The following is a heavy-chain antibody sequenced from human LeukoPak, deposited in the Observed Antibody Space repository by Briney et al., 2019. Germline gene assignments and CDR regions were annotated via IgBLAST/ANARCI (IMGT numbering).Heavy chain of an antibody. CDR2: LDPEDGEI. D-gene: IGHD6-19*01. CDR1: GYTLTELS. V-gene: IGHV1-24*01. Sequence: ASVKVSCKVSGYTLTELSMHWVRQAPGKGPEWVGGLDPEDGEITYAQKFQGRVTMTEDTSTDTAYMELNSLRSEDTAVYYCAAEVDSTGWSYYFVSWGQGTLVTVSS. CDR3: AAEVDSTGWSYYFVS. J-gene: IGHJ4*02.